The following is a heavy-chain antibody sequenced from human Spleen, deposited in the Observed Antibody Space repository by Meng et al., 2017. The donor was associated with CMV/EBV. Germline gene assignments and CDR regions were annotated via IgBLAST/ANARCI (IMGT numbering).Heavy chain of an antibody. Sequence: SETLSLTCAVYGGSFSGYYWSWIRQPPGKGLEWIGEINHSGSTNYNPSLKSRVTISVDTSKNQFSLKLSSVTAADTAVYYCARVPSRSIAVAGKFDYWGQGTLVTVSS. CDR1: GGSFSGYY. CDR2: INHSGST. CDR3: ARVPSRSIAVAGKFDY. J-gene: IGHJ4*02. V-gene: IGHV4-34*01. D-gene: IGHD6-19*01.